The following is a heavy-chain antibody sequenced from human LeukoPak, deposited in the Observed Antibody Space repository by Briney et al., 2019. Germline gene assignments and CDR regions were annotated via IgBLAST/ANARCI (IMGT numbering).Heavy chain of an antibody. CDR1: GYTFTSYD. CDR2: MNPNSGNT. D-gene: IGHD3-10*01. Sequence: ASVKVSCKASGYTFTSYDINWVRQATGQGLEWMGWMNPNSGNTGYAQKFQGRVTMTRNTSISTAYMELSSLRSEDTAVYYCARELMVRGAPLDYWGQGTLVTVSS. J-gene: IGHJ4*02. V-gene: IGHV1-8*01. CDR3: ARELMVRGAPLDY.